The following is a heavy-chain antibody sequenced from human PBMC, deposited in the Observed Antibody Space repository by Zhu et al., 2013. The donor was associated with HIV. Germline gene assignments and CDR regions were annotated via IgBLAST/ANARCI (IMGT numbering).Heavy chain of an antibody. Sequence: QVQLVQSGAEVKKPGASVKVSCKASGYTFTGYYMHWVRQAPGQGLEWMGWINPNSGGTNYAQKFQGRVTMTRDTSISTAYMELSRLRSDDTAVYYCARDKGTYDYVWGSYRYGAFDIWGQGTMVTVSS. D-gene: IGHD3-16*02. CDR1: GYTFTGYY. CDR2: INPNSGGT. J-gene: IGHJ3*02. V-gene: IGHV1-2*02. CDR3: ARDKGTYDYVWGSYRYGAFDI.